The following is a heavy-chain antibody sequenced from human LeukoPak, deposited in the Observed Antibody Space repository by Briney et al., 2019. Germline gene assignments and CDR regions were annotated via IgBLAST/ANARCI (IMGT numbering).Heavy chain of an antibody. CDR2: ISGNDGST. V-gene: IGHV3-23*01. CDR3: AKSSPPPLKY. Sequence: GGSLRLSCAASGFTFSSYAMSWVRQAPGKGLEWVSAISGNDGSTYYANSAKGRFTISRDNSKNTLYLQMNSLRAEDTAVYYCAKSSPPPLKYWGQGILVTVSS. J-gene: IGHJ4*02. CDR1: GFTFSSYA.